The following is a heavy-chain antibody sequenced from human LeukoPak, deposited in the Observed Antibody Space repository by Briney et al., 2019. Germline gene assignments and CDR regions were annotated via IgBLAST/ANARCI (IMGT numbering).Heavy chain of an antibody. Sequence: PSETLSLTCTVSGGSISSYYWSWIRQPPGKGLEWLGYIYYSGSTNYNPSLKSRVTISVDTSKNQFSLKLSSVTAADTAVYYCARVMRGFGELKGMDVWGQGTTVTVSS. CDR2: IYYSGST. CDR1: GGSISSYY. D-gene: IGHD3-10*01. CDR3: ARVMRGFGELKGMDV. J-gene: IGHJ6*02. V-gene: IGHV4-59*01.